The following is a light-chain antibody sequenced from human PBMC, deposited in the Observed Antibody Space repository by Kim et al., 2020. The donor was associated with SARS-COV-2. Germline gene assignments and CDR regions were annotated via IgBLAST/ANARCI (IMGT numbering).Light chain of an antibody. CDR1: SGHSNYA. CDR2: LNSDGSH. Sequence: QLVLTQSPSASASLGASVKLTCTLSSGHSNYAIAWHQQQPEKGPRYFMKLNSDGSHTKGDGIPDRFSGSSSGAERYLTISSLQSEDEADYYCQTWGAGIRVFGGGTQLTVL. V-gene: IGLV4-69*01. CDR3: QTWGAGIRV. J-gene: IGLJ2*01.